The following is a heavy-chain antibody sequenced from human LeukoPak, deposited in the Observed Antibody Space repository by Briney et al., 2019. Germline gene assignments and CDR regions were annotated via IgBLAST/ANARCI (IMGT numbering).Heavy chain of an antibody. CDR2: IYYSGST. CDR3: ARHLRGDYRSGYFDY. Sequence: PSETLSLTCTVSGGSISSSSYYWGWIRQPPGKGLEWIGSIYYSGSTYYNPSLKSRVTISVDTSKNQFSLKLSSVTAADTAVYYCARHLRGDYRSGYFDYWGQGTLVTVSS. D-gene: IGHD4-17*01. J-gene: IGHJ4*02. V-gene: IGHV4-39*01. CDR1: GGSISSSSYY.